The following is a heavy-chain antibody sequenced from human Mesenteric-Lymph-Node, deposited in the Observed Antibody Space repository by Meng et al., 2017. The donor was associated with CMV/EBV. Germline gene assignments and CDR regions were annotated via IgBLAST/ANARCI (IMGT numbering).Heavy chain of an antibody. Sequence: ETLSLTCAASGFIVSSNYMSWVRQAPGKGLEWVSVIYSGGSTCYADSVKGRFTISRDNSKNTLYLQMNSLRAEDTAVYYCASDWAAAYNLDNWGQGTLVTVSS. CDR2: IYSGGST. D-gene: IGHD6-13*01. CDR1: GFIVSSNY. V-gene: IGHV3-66*02. J-gene: IGHJ4*02. CDR3: ASDWAAAYNLDN.